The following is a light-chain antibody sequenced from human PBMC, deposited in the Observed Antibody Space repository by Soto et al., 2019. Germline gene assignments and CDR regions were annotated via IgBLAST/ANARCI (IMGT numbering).Light chain of an antibody. Sequence: QSALTQPASVSGSPGQSITISCTGTSSDVGGYNYVSWYQQHPGKAPKLMIYDVSNRPSGVSNRFSGSKSGNTASLPISGLQAADEADYYCSSYTSSSTRGFGGGTQLTFL. CDR2: DVS. CDR1: SSDVGGYNY. V-gene: IGLV2-14*01. CDR3: SSYTSSSTRG. J-gene: IGLJ3*02.